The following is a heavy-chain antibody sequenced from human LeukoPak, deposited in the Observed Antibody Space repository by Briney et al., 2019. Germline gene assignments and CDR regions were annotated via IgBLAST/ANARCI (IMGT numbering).Heavy chain of an antibody. CDR2: INPSGGST. CDR1: GYTFTSYY. Sequence: GASVKVSCKASGYTFTSYYMHWVRQAPGQGLEWMGIINPSGGSTFYAQKFQGRLTMTRDTSTSTVYIELSSLRSKDTAVYYCARGGNRNCDYWGQGTLVTVSS. V-gene: IGHV1-46*01. CDR3: ARGGNRNCDY. J-gene: IGHJ4*02. D-gene: IGHD1-14*01.